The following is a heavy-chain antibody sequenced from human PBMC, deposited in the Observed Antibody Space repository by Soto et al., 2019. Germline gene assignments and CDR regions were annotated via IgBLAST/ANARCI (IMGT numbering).Heavy chain of an antibody. CDR1: GGRVSSYR. V-gene: IGHV5-51*01. J-gene: IGHJ6*02. CDR2: IYPGDSDT. D-gene: IGHD4-17*01. CDR3: SRKYGGNPPYSYGMAF. Sequence: GPALQISGKRSGGRVSSYRSGSDRQKNGKGLEWMGIIYPGDSDTRYSPSFQGQVTISADKSISTAYLQWSSLKASDTAMYYCSRKYGGNPPYSYGMAFLGQGTTVTGFS.